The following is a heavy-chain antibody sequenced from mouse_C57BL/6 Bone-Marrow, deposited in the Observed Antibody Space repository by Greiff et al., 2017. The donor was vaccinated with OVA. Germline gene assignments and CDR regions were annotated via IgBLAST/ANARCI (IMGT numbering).Heavy chain of an antibody. V-gene: IGHV1-55*01. CDR2: IYPGSGST. CDR3: ARGWGWYFDD. D-gene: IGHD1-1*02. CDR1: GYTFTSYW. J-gene: IGHJ1*03. Sequence: QVQLQQSGAELVKPGASVKMSCKASGYTFTSYWITWVKQRPGQGLEWIGDIYPGSGSTNYNEKFKSKATLTVDTSSSTAYMQLSSLTSEDSAVYYGARGWGWYFDDWGTGTTVTVSS.